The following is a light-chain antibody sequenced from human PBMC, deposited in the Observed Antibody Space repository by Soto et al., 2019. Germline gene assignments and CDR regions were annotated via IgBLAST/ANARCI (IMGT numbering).Light chain of an antibody. CDR1: QGIGNE. V-gene: IGKV1-6*01. CDR3: LQDYNYPRT. J-gene: IGKJ1*01. CDR2: GAS. Sequence: AIEMTQSPSSLSAAVGDRVTITCRASQGIGNELGWYQQKPGKAPKLLIYGASRLQSGVPSRFSGSGSGTNFTLAISSLQPEDFVTYFCLQDYNYPRTFGQGTRVGIK.